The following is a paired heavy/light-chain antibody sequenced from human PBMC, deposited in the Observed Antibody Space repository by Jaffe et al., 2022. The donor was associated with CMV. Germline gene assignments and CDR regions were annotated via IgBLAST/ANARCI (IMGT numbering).Heavy chain of an antibody. CDR3: ARAPVGTLVFVDS. J-gene: IGHJ4*02. D-gene: IGHD1-26*01. CDR2: IDSDESST. CDR1: GFTFSDYW. V-gene: IGHV3-74*01. Sequence: EVQLVESGGGLVQPGGSLRLSCVVSGFTFSDYWMHWVRQVPGKGLEWVSRIDSDESSTSYVDSVKGRFTISRDNAKNTVYLHMNNLRAEDTAVYYCARAPVGTLVFVDSWGQGTLVTVSS.
Light chain of an antibody. CDR3: LRYNTFPPT. Sequence: DIQMTQSPSLLSASVGDRVTITCRASRDISYYLAWFQQKPGKAPKSLIYAASSLQNGVPSRFSGSGSGTDFTLTIGSLQPEDFATYYCLRYNTFPPTFGGGTKIELK. J-gene: IGKJ4*01. CDR2: AAS. V-gene: IGKV1-16*01. CDR1: RDISYY.